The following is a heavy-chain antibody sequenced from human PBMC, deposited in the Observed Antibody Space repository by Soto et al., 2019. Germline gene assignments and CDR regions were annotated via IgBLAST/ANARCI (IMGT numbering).Heavy chain of an antibody. Sequence: ASVKVSCKVSGYTLTELSMHWVRQAPGKGLEWMGGFDPEDGETIYAQKFQGRVTMTEDTSTDTAYMELSSLRSEDTAVYYCATDSRRSGYDSYYYYYGMDVWGQGTTVTVSS. D-gene: IGHD5-12*01. J-gene: IGHJ6*02. V-gene: IGHV1-24*01. CDR2: FDPEDGET. CDR1: GYTLTELS. CDR3: ATDSRRSGYDSYYYYYGMDV.